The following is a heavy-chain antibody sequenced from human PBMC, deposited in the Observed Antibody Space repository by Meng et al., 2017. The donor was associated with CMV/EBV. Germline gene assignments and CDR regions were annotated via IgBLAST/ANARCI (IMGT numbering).Heavy chain of an antibody. V-gene: IGHV3-30*02. CDR3: AKDLYYVSNVHPGY. CDR1: GFTFSSYG. CDR2: IRYDGSNK. J-gene: IGHJ4*02. Sequence: GASLMISCAASGFTFSSYGMHWGRQAPGKGLEWVAFIRYDGSNKYYADSVKGRFTISRDNSKNTLYLQMNSLRAEDTAVYYCAKDLYYVSNVHPGYWGQGTLVTVSS. D-gene: IGHD3-22*01.